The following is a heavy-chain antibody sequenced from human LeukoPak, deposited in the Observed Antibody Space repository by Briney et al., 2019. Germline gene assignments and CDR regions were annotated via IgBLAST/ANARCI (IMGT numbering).Heavy chain of an antibody. CDR1: GFTFSTYN. Sequence: GGSLRLSCEASGFTFSTYNMNWVRQAPGKGLEWVSSISGSSTYIYYADSVKGRFTISRDNAKNSLYLQMNSLRAEDTAVYYCAGLLVYNNGFDYWGQGTLVTVSS. V-gene: IGHV3-21*01. CDR2: ISGSSTYI. D-gene: IGHD1-1*01. J-gene: IGHJ4*02. CDR3: AGLLVYNNGFDY.